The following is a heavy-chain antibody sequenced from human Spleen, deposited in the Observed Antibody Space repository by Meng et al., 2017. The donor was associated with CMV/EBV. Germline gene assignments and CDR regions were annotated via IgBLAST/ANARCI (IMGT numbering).Heavy chain of an antibody. CDR3: ARGYYDSSGYYYVGYYYGMDV. CDR1: GFTVSSNY. J-gene: IGHJ6*02. V-gene: IGHV3-53*01. Sequence: GESLKISCAASGFTVSSNYMSWVRQAPGKGLEWVSVIYSGGSTYYADSVKGRFTISRDISKNTLYLQMNSLRAEDTAVYYCARGYYDSSGYYYVGYYYGMDVWGQGTTVTVSS. CDR2: IYSGGST. D-gene: IGHD3-22*01.